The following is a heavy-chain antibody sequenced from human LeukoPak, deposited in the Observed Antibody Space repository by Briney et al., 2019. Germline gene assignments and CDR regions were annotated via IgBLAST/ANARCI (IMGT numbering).Heavy chain of an antibody. CDR1: GFTFSDYA. CDR2: ISDTGRRT. D-gene: IGHD3-16*02. CDR3: VRHDSFIPY. V-gene: IGHV3-23*01. Sequence: GGSLRLSCAASGFTFSDYAMSWVRQAAGKGLEWVSGISDTGRRTYYTDSVQGRFTISRDESKKTVYLLMNTLRAEDTAVYFCVRHDSFIPYWVQGTLVTVSS. J-gene: IGHJ4*02.